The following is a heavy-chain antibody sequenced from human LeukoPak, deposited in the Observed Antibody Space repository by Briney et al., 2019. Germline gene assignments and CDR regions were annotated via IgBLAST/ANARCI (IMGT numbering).Heavy chain of an antibody. CDR3: ARGRAYYDFWSGSLPSYYYGMDV. D-gene: IGHD3-3*01. Sequence: ASVKVSCKASGGTFSSYAISWVRQAPGQGLEWMGGIIPIFGTANYAQKFQGRVTITADESTSTAYMELSSLRSEDTAVYYCARGRAYYDFWSGSLPSYYYGMDVWGQGTTVTVSS. V-gene: IGHV1-69*13. CDR2: IIPIFGTA. CDR1: GGTFSSYA. J-gene: IGHJ6*02.